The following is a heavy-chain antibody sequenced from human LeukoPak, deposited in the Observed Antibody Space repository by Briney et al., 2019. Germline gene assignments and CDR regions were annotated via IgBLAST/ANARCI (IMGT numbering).Heavy chain of an antibody. D-gene: IGHD3-16*01. V-gene: IGHV4-4*02. CDR1: GGSISSSNW. CDR3: ARAWGSASSYTGVMDV. J-gene: IGHJ6*02. CDR2: IYHSGIT. Sequence: SETLSLTCAVSGGSISSSNWWSWVRQPPGKGLEWIGEIYHSGITNYNPSLKSRVTISLDTSKNQFSLKLSSVTAADTAVFYCARAWGSASSYTGVMDVWGQGTTVTVSS.